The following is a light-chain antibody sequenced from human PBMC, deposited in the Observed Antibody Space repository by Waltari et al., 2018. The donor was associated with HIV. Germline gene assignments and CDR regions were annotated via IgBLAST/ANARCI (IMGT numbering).Light chain of an antibody. J-gene: IGLJ1*01. V-gene: IGLV3-19*01. CDR2: GKD. Sequence: SSELTHDPAVSVALGQTVRITCHRHSLRNYYASWYQQKRGQAPVLVIYGKDNRPSGIPDQCSGSSSGNTASLTITGAQAEDEADYYCNSRDSSGNHYVFGTGTKVTVL. CDR3: NSRDSSGNHYV. CDR1: SLRNYY.